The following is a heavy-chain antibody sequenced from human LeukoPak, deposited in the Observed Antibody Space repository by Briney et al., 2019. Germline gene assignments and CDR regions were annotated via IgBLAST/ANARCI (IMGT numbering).Heavy chain of an antibody. Sequence: PGGSLRLSCAGSGFTFSSYSMNWVRQAPGKGLEWVSCISSSSSYIYYADSVKGRFTISRDNAKNSLYLQMNSLRAEDTAVYYCARDVRLGELSSKSRYNWFDPWGQGTLVTVSS. CDR3: ARDVRLGELSSKSRYNWFDP. CDR1: GFTFSSYS. V-gene: IGHV3-21*01. CDR2: ISSSSSYI. J-gene: IGHJ5*02. D-gene: IGHD3-16*02.